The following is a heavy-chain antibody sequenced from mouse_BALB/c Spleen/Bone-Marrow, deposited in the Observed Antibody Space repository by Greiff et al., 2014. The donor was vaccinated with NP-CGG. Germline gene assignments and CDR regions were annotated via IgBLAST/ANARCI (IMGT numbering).Heavy chain of an antibody. Sequence: VQRVESGPGLVAPSQSLSITCTVSGFSLTSYGVHWVRQPPGKGLEWLGVIWAGGSTNYNSALMSRLSISKDNSKSQVFLKMNSLQIDDTAMYYCARSGLRRPATDYWGQGTSVTVSS. CDR1: GFSLTSYG. J-gene: IGHJ4*01. D-gene: IGHD2-4*01. CDR3: ARSGLRRPATDY. V-gene: IGHV2-9*02. CDR2: IWAGGST.